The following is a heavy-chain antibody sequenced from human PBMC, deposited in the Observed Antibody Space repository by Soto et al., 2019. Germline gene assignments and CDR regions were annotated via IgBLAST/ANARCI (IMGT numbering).Heavy chain of an antibody. CDR3: ARGLIYDSSGYYFDY. V-gene: IGHV1-46*01. J-gene: IGHJ4*02. D-gene: IGHD3-22*01. CDR1: GDTFTSYY. Sequence: ASVKVSCKASGDTFTSYYMHWVRQAPGQGLEWMGIINPSGGSTRYAQKFQGRVTMTRDTSTSTVYMELSSLRSEDTAVYYCARGLIYDSSGYYFDYWGQGILVTVSS. CDR2: INPSGGST.